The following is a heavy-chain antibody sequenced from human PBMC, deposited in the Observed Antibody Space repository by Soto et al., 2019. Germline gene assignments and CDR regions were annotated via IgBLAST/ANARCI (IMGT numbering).Heavy chain of an antibody. CDR1: GFTFSSYV. V-gene: IGHV3-30-3*01. J-gene: IGHJ4*02. Sequence: QVQLVESGGGVVQPGRSLRLSCAASGFTFSSYVMHWVRQTPGKGLEWVAFISHDGNNKYYADSVKGRFTISRDNSENTLYRKWEGRRAEDRAVYYWGREVGGGSECDFGYWGQGTLFTVSS. D-gene: IGHD3-16*01. CDR2: ISHDGNNK. CDR3: GREVGGGSECDFGY.